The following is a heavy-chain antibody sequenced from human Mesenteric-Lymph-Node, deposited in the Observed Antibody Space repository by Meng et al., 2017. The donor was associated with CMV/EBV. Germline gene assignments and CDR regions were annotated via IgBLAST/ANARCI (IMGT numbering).Heavy chain of an antibody. J-gene: IGHJ4*02. Sequence: GSLRLSCTVSGGSVSSGSFYWSWIRQPPGEELEWIGYIYYRGSTNYNPSLKSRVTISVDTSKNQFSLKLSSVTAAGTAVYYCAREGAEGDFDYWGQGTLVTVSS. CDR2: IYYRGST. CDR3: AREGAEGDFDY. D-gene: IGHD3-16*01. CDR1: GGSVSSGSFY. V-gene: IGHV4-61*01.